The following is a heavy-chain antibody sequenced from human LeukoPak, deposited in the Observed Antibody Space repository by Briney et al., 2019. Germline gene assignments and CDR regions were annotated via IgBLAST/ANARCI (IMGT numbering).Heavy chain of an antibody. CDR2: ISYDGSSK. CDR3: ARYSSGFDY. D-gene: IGHD6-19*01. J-gene: IGHJ4*02. V-gene: IGHV3-30*03. CDR1: GLTFSSYG. Sequence: PGGSLRRSCAASGLTFSSYGMHWVRQAPGKGLEWVAVISYDGSSKYYAESVKGRFTVSRDNSKNTLYLQMNSLRAEDTAVYYCARYSSGFDYWGQGTLVTVSS.